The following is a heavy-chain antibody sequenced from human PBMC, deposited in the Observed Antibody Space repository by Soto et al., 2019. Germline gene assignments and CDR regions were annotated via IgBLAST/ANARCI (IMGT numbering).Heavy chain of an antibody. J-gene: IGHJ6*03. CDR1: GYTFTSYD. V-gene: IGHV1-8*01. D-gene: IGHD2-15*01. CDR2: MNPNSGNT. CDR3: ARGGPNIYCSGGSCYPESYYYYYYMDV. Sequence: ASVKVSCKASGYTFTSYDINWVRQATGQGLEWMGWMNPNSGNTGYAQKFQGRVTMTRKTSISTAYMELGSLRSEDTAVYYCARGGPNIYCSGGSCYPESYYYYYYMDVWGKGTTVTVSS.